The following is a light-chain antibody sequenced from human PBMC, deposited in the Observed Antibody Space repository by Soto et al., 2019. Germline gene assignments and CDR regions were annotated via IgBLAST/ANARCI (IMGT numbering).Light chain of an antibody. CDR1: QSVSSSY. CDR2: GAS. V-gene: IGKV3-20*01. Sequence: EIVLTQSPGTLSLSPGERPTLSCRASQSVSSSYLAWYQQKPGQAPRLLIYGASSRATGIPDRFSGSGSGTDFTLTISRLEPEDFAVYYCQQYGSSFGGGTKVEIK. CDR3: QQYGSS. J-gene: IGKJ4*01.